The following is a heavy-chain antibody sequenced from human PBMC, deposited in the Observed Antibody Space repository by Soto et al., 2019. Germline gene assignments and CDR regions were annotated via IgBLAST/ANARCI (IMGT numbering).Heavy chain of an antibody. CDR3: SSSSSWYYFDY. J-gene: IGHJ4*02. Sequence: QVQLVQSGAEVKKPGASVKVSCKASGYTFTSYGISWVRQAPGQGLEWMGWISAYNGNTNYAQKLQGRVTMTTDTSTSTVYMELRSLRSDDTAVYYCSSSSSWYYFDYWGQGTLVTVSS. CDR1: GYTFTSYG. CDR2: ISAYNGNT. D-gene: IGHD6-13*01. V-gene: IGHV1-18*01.